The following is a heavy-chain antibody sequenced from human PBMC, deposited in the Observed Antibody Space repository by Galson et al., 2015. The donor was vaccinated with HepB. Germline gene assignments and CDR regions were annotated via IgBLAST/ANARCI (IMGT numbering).Heavy chain of an antibody. Sequence: TLSLTCTVSGDPISSGDYYWRWIRQPPGQGLEWIGYIYYTGYTYYNPSLESRVIISVDTSKNQFSLKLSSVTSADTAVYYCARDRYHDGSDYYARFDYWGQGTLVTVSS. J-gene: IGHJ4*02. CDR3: ARDRYHDGSDYYARFDY. V-gene: IGHV4-30-4*01. D-gene: IGHD3-22*01. CDR2: IYYTGYT. CDR1: GDPISSGDYY.